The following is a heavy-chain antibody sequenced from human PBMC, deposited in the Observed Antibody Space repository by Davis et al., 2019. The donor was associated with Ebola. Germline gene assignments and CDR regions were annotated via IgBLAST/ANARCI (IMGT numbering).Heavy chain of an antibody. Sequence: SGPTLVKPTQTLTLTCTFSGFSLSTSGVGVGWIRQPPGKALEWLALIYWDDDKYYSTSLKTRLTISKDTSKNQVVLTMTNMDPVDTATYYCARINGITGTSRRNYGMDVWGQGTTVTVSS. CDR2: IYWDDDK. D-gene: IGHD1-7*01. CDR3: ARINGITGTSRRNYGMDV. J-gene: IGHJ6*02. V-gene: IGHV2-70*01. CDR1: GFSLSTSGVG.